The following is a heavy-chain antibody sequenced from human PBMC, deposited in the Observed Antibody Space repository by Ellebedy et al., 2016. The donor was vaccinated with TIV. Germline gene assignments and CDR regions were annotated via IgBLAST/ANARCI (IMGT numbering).Heavy chain of an antibody. J-gene: IGHJ5*02. Sequence: AASVKVSCKASGYTFTSYDINWVRQPTGQGLEWMGWRKPNSGTTGYAQKIKGRVSMTKNTSISTAYMELSSLRSEDTAVYYCASGGGCNNSTCYEDWFDPWGQGTLVTVSS. CDR3: ASGGGCNNSTCYEDWFDP. CDR2: RKPNSGTT. V-gene: IGHV1-8*01. CDR1: GYTFTSYD. D-gene: IGHD2-2*01.